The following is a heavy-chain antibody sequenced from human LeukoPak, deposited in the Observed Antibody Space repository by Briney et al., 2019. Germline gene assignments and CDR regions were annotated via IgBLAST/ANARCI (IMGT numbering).Heavy chain of an antibody. CDR3: ARVGSGYSYGSFDY. CDR2: INPNSGGT. J-gene: IGHJ4*02. Sequence: ASVKVSCKASGYTFTGYYMHWVQQAPGQGLEWMGWINPNSGGTNYAQKFQGRVTMTRDTSISTAYMELSRLRSDDTAVYYCARVGSGYSYGSFDYWGQGTLVTVSS. CDR1: GYTFTGYY. V-gene: IGHV1-2*02. D-gene: IGHD5-18*01.